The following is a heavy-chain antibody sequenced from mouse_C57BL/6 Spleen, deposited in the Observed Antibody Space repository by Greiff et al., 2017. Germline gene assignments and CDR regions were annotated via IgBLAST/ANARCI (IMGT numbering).Heavy chain of an antibody. V-gene: IGHV1-39*01. D-gene: IGHD2-5*01. CDR3: ARPAYYSKRDAMDY. Sequence: VQLKQSGPELVKPGASVKISCKASGYSFTDYNMNWVKQSNGKSLEWIGVINPNYGTTSYNQKFKGKATLTVDQSSSTAYMQLNSLTSEDSAVYYCARPAYYSKRDAMDYWGQGTSVTVSS. CDR1: GYSFTDYN. J-gene: IGHJ4*01. CDR2: INPNYGTT.